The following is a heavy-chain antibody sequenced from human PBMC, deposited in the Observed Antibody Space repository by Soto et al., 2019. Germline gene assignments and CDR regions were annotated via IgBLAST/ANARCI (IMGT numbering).Heavy chain of an antibody. J-gene: IGHJ6*02. CDR1: GGAISSSNW. D-gene: IGHD2-8*02. CDR3: ASARGYYTGYYYYGMDV. CDR2: IYHSGST. Sequence: PSESLSLTCSVSGGAISSSNWWSWARQPPGKGLEWIGEIYHSGSTNYNPSLKSRVTISVDQSKNQFSLKLSSVTAADTAVYYCASARGYYTGYYYYGMDVWGQGTTVTVSS. V-gene: IGHV4-4*02.